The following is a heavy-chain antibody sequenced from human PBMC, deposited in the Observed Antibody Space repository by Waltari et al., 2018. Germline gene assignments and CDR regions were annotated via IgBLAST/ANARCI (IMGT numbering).Heavy chain of an antibody. CDR3: AREIAVSYYYYYMDV. J-gene: IGHJ6*03. CDR2: IYYSGST. V-gene: IGHV4-59*01. CDR1: GGSISSYY. Sequence: QVQLQASGPGLVKPSETLSLTCTVSGGSISSYYWSWIRQPPGKGLEWIGYIYYSGSTNYNPSLKSRVTISVDTSKNQFSLKLSSVTAADTAVYYCAREIAVSYYYYYMDVWGKGTTVTISS. D-gene: IGHD1-20*01.